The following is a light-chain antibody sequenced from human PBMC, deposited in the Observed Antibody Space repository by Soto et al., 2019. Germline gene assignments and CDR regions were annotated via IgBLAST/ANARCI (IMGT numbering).Light chain of an antibody. J-gene: IGLJ1*01. CDR2: DVS. CDR3: NSYTSNNTYV. CDR1: SSDVGAFNY. V-gene: IGLV2-14*03. Sequence: QCSLTQPASVSGSPGQAITISCSGTSSDVGAFNYVSWYQQHPGKAPKLMIYDVSNRPSGVSNRFSGSKSGNTESLTISGLRAEDEADYYCNSYTSNNTYVFGTGTKVTLL.